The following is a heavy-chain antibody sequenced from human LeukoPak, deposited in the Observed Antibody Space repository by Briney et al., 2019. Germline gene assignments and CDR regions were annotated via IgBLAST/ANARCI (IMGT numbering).Heavy chain of an antibody. CDR1: GFTFSSYW. D-gene: IGHD1-26*01. J-gene: IGHJ4*02. Sequence: HPGGSLRLSCAASGFTFSSYWMNWARQAPGKGLEWVASINHNGNVNYYVDSVKGRFTISRDNAKNSLYLQMNSLRAEDTAVYYCARDLVGATPDYWGQGTLVTVSS. CDR3: ARDLVGATPDY. CDR2: INHNGNVN. V-gene: IGHV3-7*01.